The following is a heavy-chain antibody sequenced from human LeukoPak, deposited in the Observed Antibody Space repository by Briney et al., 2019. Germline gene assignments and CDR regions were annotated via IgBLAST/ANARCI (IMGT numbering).Heavy chain of an antibody. V-gene: IGHV1-3*04. Sequence: ASVKVSCKASGYTFTDYAVHWERQAPGQRLEWMGWINTGNGNTKYSQKFQDRVTLTRDTSASTVYMELSSLRSEDTAVYYCAREYYYDETPDFWGQGTLVTVSS. D-gene: IGHD3-22*01. J-gene: IGHJ4*02. CDR2: INTGNGNT. CDR3: AREYYYDETPDF. CDR1: GYTFTDYA.